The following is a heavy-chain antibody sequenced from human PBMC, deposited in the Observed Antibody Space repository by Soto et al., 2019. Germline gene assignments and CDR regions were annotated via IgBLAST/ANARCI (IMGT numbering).Heavy chain of an antibody. J-gene: IGHJ4*02. D-gene: IGHD3-22*01. CDR3: AKDMERQYDSIVYYFDY. V-gene: IGHV3-23*01. Sequence: PGGSLRLSCAASGFPFSSYAMSWVRQAPGKGLEWVSAISGSGGSTYYADSVKGRFTISRDNSKNTLYLQMNSLRAEDTAVYYCAKDMERQYDSIVYYFDYWGQGTLVTVSS. CDR2: ISGSGGST. CDR1: GFPFSSYA.